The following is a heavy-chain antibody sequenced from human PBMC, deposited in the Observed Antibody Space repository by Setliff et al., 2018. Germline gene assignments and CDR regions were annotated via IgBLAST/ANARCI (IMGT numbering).Heavy chain of an antibody. V-gene: IGHV1-8*01. CDR1: GGTFSSYD. Sequence: ASVKVSCKASGGTFSSYDINWVRQATGQGLEWMGWMNPNSGNTGYAQKFQGRVTMTRNTSISTAYMDLSSLRFEDTAVYYCARAQSWSGGPYYFDNWGQGTLVTVSS. D-gene: IGHD3-3*01. CDR3: ARAQSWSGGPYYFDN. CDR2: MNPNSGNT. J-gene: IGHJ4*02.